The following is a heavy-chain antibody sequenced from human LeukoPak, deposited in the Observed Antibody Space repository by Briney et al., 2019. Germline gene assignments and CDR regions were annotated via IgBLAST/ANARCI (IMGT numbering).Heavy chain of an antibody. CDR1: GDSVSSNSAT. CDR3: ARDPPAAGQTPNAFDI. Sequence: SQTLSLTCAISGDSVSSNSATWNRIRQSPSRGLEWLGRTDYRSKWYNDYAVSVKSRVSIKPDTSKSQFSLQLSSVTPEDTAMYFCARDPPAAGQTPNAFDIWGQGTMVTVSS. V-gene: IGHV6-1*01. J-gene: IGHJ3*02. CDR2: TDYRSKWYN. D-gene: IGHD2-15*01.